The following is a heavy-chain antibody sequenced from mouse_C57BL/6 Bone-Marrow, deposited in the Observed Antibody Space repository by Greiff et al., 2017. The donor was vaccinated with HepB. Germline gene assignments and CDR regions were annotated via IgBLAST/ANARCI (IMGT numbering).Heavy chain of an antibody. CDR2: IWGVGST. Sequence: QVQLKQSGPGLVAPSQSLSITCTVSGFSLTSYGVDWVRQSPGKGLEWLGVIWGVGSTNYNSALKSRLSISKDNSKSQVFLKMNSLQTDDTAMYYCARIYYDYDGAWFAYWGQGTLVTVSA. V-gene: IGHV2-6*01. D-gene: IGHD2-4*01. CDR3: ARIYYDYDGAWFAY. J-gene: IGHJ3*01. CDR1: GFSLTSYG.